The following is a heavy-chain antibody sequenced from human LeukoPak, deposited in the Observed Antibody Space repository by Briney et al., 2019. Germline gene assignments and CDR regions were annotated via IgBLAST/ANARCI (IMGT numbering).Heavy chain of an antibody. V-gene: IGHV5-51*01. J-gene: IGHJ4*02. CDR2: IYPGDSDT. D-gene: IGHD6-6*01. Sequence: GESLKISCEGSGYSFTSYWIGWVRQMPGKGLEWMGIIYPGDSDTRYSPSFQGQVTISADKSISTAYLQWSSLKASDTAMYYCARHLRSSSVKYDYWGQGTLVTVSS. CDR1: GYSFTSYW. CDR3: ARHLRSSSVKYDY.